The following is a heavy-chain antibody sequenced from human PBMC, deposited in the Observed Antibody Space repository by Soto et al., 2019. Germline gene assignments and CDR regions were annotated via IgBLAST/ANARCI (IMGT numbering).Heavy chain of an antibody. Sequence: GGSLRLSCAASGFTFSSYAMSWVRQAPGKGLEWVSAISGSGGSTYYADSVKGRFTISRDNSKNTLYLQMNSLRAEDTAVYYCAKVDDILTGYYNNYFDYWGQGNLVTVSS. CDR1: GFTFSSYA. CDR2: ISGSGGST. J-gene: IGHJ4*02. V-gene: IGHV3-23*01. D-gene: IGHD3-9*01. CDR3: AKVDDILTGYYNNYFDY.